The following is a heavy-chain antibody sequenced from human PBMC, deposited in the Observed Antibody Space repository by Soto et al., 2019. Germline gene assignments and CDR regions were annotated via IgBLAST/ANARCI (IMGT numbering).Heavy chain of an antibody. D-gene: IGHD3-3*01. CDR3: ARDFPHYDFWSGFDY. Sequence: SVKVSCKASGGTFSSYAISWVRQAPGQGLEWMGGIIPIFGTANYAQKFQGRVTITADESTSTAYMELSSLRSEDTAVYYCARDFPHYDFWSGFDYWGQGTLVTVSS. CDR2: IIPIFGTA. CDR1: GGTFSSYA. V-gene: IGHV1-69*13. J-gene: IGHJ4*02.